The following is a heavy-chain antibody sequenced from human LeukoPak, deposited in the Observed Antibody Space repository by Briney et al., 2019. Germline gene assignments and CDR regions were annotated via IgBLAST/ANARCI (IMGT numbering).Heavy chain of an antibody. CDR2: IYPGDSDT. CDR1: GYSFTSNW. J-gene: IGHJ4*02. D-gene: IGHD3-3*01. V-gene: IGHV5-51*01. CDR3: ARGPMYYDFWSGYLVDY. Sequence: GASLKISCKASGYSFTSNWIGWVREMPGKVLEWMGIIYPGDSDTRYSSSFQGQVTMSADKSISTAYLQWSSLKASDTAMYYCARGPMYYDFWSGYLVDYWGQGTLVSVSS.